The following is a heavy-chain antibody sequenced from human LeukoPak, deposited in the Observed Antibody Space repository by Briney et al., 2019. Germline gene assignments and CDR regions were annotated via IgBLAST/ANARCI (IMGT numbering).Heavy chain of an antibody. CDR2: ISGSGGST. D-gene: IGHD3-10*01. J-gene: IGHJ4*02. CDR3: AKDGTYYYGSGSYVY. V-gene: IGHV3-23*01. Sequence: GGSLRLSCAASGFTFSSYAMSWVRQAPGKGLEWVSAISGSGGSTYYADSVKGRFTISRDNAKNTLYLQMNSLRAEDTAVYYCAKDGTYYYGSGSYVYWGQGTLVTVSS. CDR1: GFTFSSYA.